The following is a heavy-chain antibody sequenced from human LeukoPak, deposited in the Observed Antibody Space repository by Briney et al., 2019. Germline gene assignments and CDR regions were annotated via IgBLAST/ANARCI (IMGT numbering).Heavy chain of an antibody. V-gene: IGHV3-53*01. J-gene: IGHJ4*02. CDR2: IYSGGDT. CDR1: GNTVSSNP. Sequence: GGSLRLSCTVSGNTVSSNPWSWVRQAPGMGLEWVSFIYSGGDTHYSDSVKGRFTISRDNSKNTLYLQMNSLRAEDTAIYYCSRRAGEYSHPYDYWGQGTLVTVSS. CDR3: SRRAGEYSHPYDY. D-gene: IGHD2-15*01.